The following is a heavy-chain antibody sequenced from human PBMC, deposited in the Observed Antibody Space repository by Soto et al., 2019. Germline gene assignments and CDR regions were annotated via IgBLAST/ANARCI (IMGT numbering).Heavy chain of an antibody. D-gene: IGHD6-13*01. Sequence: GGSLRLSCAASGFTFSGSAMHWVRQASGKGLEWVGRIRSKADGGTTDYAAPVKGRFTISRDDSKNTLYLQMNSLKTEDTAVYYCTTDHSSGYSSSWLTQAIPDYWGQGTLVTAPQ. J-gene: IGHJ4*02. CDR2: IRSKADGGTT. V-gene: IGHV3-15*01. CDR1: GFTFSGSA. CDR3: TTDHSSGYSSSWLTQAIPDY.